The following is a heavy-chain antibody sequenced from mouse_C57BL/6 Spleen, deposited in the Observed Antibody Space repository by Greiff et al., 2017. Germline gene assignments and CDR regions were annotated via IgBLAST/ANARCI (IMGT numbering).Heavy chain of an antibody. J-gene: IGHJ2*01. V-gene: IGHV1-9*01. CDR2: ILPGSGST. CDR1: GYTFTGYW. CDR3: ARRGDYYGSSPYYFDY. Sequence: VQVVESGAELMKPGASVKLSCKATGYTFTGYWIEWVKQRPGHGLEWIGEILPGSGSTNYNEKFKGKATFTADTSSNTAYMQLSSLTTEDSAIYYCARRGDYYGSSPYYFDYWGQGTTLTVSS. D-gene: IGHD1-1*01.